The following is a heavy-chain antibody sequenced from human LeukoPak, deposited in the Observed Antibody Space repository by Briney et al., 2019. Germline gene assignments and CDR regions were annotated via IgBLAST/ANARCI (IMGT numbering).Heavy chain of an antibody. CDR2: ISSSSSYK. V-gene: IGHV3-21*01. J-gene: IGHJ4*02. CDR1: GFTFSSYT. CDR3: ARDKAVAAYAY. Sequence: GGSLRLSCAASGFTFSSYTMNWVRQAPGKGLEWVSSISSSSSYKDYADSVKGRFTISRDNAKNSLYLQMNSLRAEDTAVYFCARDKAVAAYAYWGQGALVTVSS. D-gene: IGHD6-19*01.